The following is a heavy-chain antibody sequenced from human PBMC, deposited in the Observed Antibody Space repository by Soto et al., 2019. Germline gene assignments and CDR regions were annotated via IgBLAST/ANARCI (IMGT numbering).Heavy chain of an antibody. CDR2: IYYTGHT. V-gene: IGHV4-31*03. CDR1: GGSISSGGTGSY. Sequence: QVQLQESGPGLVKPSQTLSLTCTVSGGSISSGGTGSYWTWIRQLPGKGLEWIGHIYYTGHTYYNPYLKSRPTISIDTSENQFSLKLTSVTAADTAVYFCASGHDAYKVRYWGQGTLVTVSS. CDR3: ASGHDAYKVRY. J-gene: IGHJ4*02. D-gene: IGHD1-1*01.